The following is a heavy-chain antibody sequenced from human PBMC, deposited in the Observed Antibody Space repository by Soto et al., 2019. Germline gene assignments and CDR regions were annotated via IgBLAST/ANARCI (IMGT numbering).Heavy chain of an antibody. D-gene: IGHD6-13*01. Sequence: GGSLRLSCAASGFTFSSYGMHWVRQAPGKGLEWVAVISYDGSNKYYADSVKGRFTISRDNSKNTLYLQMNSLRAEDTAVYYCAKAKSEAHSSSWFLFDYWGQGTLVTVSS. J-gene: IGHJ4*02. CDR3: AKAKSEAHSSSWFLFDY. V-gene: IGHV3-30*18. CDR1: GFTFSSYG. CDR2: ISYDGSNK.